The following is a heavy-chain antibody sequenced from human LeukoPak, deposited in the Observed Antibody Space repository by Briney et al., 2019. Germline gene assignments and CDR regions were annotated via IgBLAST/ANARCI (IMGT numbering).Heavy chain of an antibody. CDR3: ARGYCSSIRCYNFDN. V-gene: IGHV3-20*04. Sequence: GGSLRLSCATSGFTFADYGMSWVRQAPGKGLGWVSGINRNGGGTGYADSVKGRFTISRDNAKNSLYLQMNSLGAEDTAFYYCARGYCSSIRCYNFDNWGQRTLVTVSS. CDR2: INRNGGGT. J-gene: IGHJ4*02. CDR1: GFTFADYG. D-gene: IGHD2-2*02.